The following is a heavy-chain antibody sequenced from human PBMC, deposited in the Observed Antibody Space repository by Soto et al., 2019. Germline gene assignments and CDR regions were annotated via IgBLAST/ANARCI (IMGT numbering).Heavy chain of an antibody. J-gene: IGHJ5*02. V-gene: IGHV4-30-4*01. CDR3: AREKWYHGWFDP. D-gene: IGHD2-15*01. CDR1: GGSISSGDYY. CDR2: IYYSGNT. Sequence: QVQLQESGPGLVKPSQTLSLTCTVSGGSISSGDYYWSWIRQPPGKGLEWIGYIYYSGNTYYNPSLKSRXXIXVXMSKNQFSLRLGSVTAADTAVYYCAREKWYHGWFDPWGQGTLVTVSS.